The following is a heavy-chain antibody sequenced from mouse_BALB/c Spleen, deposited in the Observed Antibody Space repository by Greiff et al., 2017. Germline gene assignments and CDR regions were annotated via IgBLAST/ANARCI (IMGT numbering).Heavy chain of an antibody. CDR1: GYTFTSYV. J-gene: IGHJ4*01. CDR3: ARYWDYYAMDY. D-gene: IGHD4-1*01. V-gene: IGHV1-14*01. CDR2: INPYNDGT. Sequence: VQLKQSGPELVKPGASVKMSCKASGYTFTSYVMHWVKQKPGQGLEWIGYINPYNDGTKYNEKFKGKATLTSDKSSSTAYMELSSLTSEDSAVYYCARYWDYYAMDYWGQGTSVTVSS.